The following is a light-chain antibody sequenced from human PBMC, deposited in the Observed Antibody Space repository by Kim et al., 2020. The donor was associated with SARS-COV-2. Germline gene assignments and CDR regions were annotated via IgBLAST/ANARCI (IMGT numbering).Light chain of an antibody. CDR3: SSYTTSSSFVA. V-gene: IGLV2-14*03. Sequence: WFAISCTGASSDVGSCNYVSWYQHHPGKAPKLLIYDVNKRPSGVFDRFSGSKSANTASLPISALQADDEADYYCSSYTTSSSFVAFGGGTQLTVL. CDR1: SSDVGSCNY. J-gene: IGLJ2*01. CDR2: DVN.